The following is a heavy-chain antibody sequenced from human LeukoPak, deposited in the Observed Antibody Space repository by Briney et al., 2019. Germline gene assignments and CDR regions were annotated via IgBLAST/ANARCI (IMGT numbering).Heavy chain of an antibody. CDR1: GGSISNNY. Sequence: SETLSLTCTVSGGSISNNYWACIRQPAGKGLEWIGRIYSSGSTTYNPSLSSRVTMSVDMSKNQFSLRLSSVTAADTAVYYCARVTLRGVLVDCGQGTLVTVSS. J-gene: IGHJ4*02. CDR2: IYSSGST. V-gene: IGHV4-4*07. CDR3: ARVTLRGVLVD. D-gene: IGHD3-10*01.